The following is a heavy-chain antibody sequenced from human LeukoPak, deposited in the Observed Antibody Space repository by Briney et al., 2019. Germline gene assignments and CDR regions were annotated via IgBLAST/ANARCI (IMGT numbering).Heavy chain of an antibody. CDR2: ISSSSSYI. CDR1: GFTFSSYS. Sequence: PGGSLRLSCAASGFTFSSYSMNWVRQAPGKGLEWVSSISSSSSYIYYADSVKGRFTISRDNAKNSLFLQMNSLRAEDTATYYCWARGGFDYWGQGTLVTVSS. CDR3: WARGGFDY. V-gene: IGHV3-21*01. D-gene: IGHD3-10*01. J-gene: IGHJ4*02.